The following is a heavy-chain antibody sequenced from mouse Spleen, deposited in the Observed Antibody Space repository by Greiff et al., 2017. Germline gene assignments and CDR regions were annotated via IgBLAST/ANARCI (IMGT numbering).Heavy chain of an antibody. CDR1: GFTFSNYW. J-gene: IGHJ2*01. Sequence: EVQGVESGGGLVQPGGSMKLSCVASGFTFSNYWMNWVRQSPEKGLEWVAEIRLKSNNYATHYAESVKGRFTISRDDSKSSVYLQMNNLRAEDTGIYYCTRRGNYWGQGTTLTVSS. V-gene: IGHV6-6*02. CDR2: IRLKSNNYAT. D-gene: IGHD2-14*01. CDR3: TRRGNY.